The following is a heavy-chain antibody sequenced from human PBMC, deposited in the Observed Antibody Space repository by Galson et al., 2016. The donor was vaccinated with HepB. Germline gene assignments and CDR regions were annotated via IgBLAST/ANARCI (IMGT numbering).Heavy chain of an antibody. D-gene: IGHD3-9*01. J-gene: IGHJ5*01. Sequence: SLRLSCATSGFTLSAFAMHWVRQVPGKGLEWLTLIWHDGSKEYYTESVKGRFTISRDNAKNIVYLQMNSLRAEDTAVYYCAREARLRYVDSWGQGTLVTVSS. CDR2: IWHDGSKE. CDR3: AREARLRYVDS. V-gene: IGHV3-33*01. CDR1: GFTLSAFA.